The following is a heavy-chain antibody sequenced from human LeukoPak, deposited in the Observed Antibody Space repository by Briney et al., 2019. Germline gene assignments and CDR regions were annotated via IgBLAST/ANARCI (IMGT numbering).Heavy chain of an antibody. V-gene: IGHV1-8*01. CDR3: ARGPGAYYYGSGSYCV. J-gene: IGHJ4*02. D-gene: IGHD3-10*01. CDR2: MNPNSGNT. Sequence: GASVKVSCKASGYTFTSYDINWVRQATGQGLEWMGWMNPNSGNTGYAQKFQGRVTMTRNTSISTAYMELSSLRSEDTAVYYCARGPGAYYYGSGSYCVWGQGTLVTVSS. CDR1: GYTFTSYD.